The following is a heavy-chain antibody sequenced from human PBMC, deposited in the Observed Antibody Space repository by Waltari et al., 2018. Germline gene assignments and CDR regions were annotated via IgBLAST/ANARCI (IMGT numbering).Heavy chain of an antibody. CDR2: TYYRSKWYN. V-gene: IGHV6-1*01. J-gene: IGHJ4*02. Sequence: QVQLQQSGPGLVKPSPTLPLPCAISGDSLPRNSAAWTWTRQSPSRGLEWLGRTYYRSKWYNDYAVSVKSRITINPDTSKNQFSLQLNSVTPEDTAVYYCARGSYSTFDYWGQGTLVTVSS. CDR1: GDSLPRNSAA. CDR3: ARGSYSTFDY. D-gene: IGHD1-26*01.